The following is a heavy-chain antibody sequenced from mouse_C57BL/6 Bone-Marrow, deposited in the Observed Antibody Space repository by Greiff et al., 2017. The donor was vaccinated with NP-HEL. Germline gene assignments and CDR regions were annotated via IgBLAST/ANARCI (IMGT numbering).Heavy chain of an antibody. CDR2: IWRGGST. Sequence: VKLVESGPGLVQPSQSLSITCTVSGFSLTSYGVHWVRQSPGKGLEWLGVIWRGGSTDYNAAFMSRLSITKDNSKSQVFFKMNSLQADDTAIYYCAKNRYYGSSYDAMDYWGQGTSVTVSS. CDR1: GFSLTSYG. CDR3: AKNRYYGSSYDAMDY. J-gene: IGHJ4*01. D-gene: IGHD1-1*01. V-gene: IGHV2-5*01.